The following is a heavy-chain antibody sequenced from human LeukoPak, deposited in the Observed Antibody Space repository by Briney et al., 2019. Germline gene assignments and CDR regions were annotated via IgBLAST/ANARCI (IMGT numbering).Heavy chain of an antibody. D-gene: IGHD3-16*01. V-gene: IGHV1-8*01. J-gene: IGHJ6*03. Sequence: ASVKVSCKASGYTFTSYDINWVRQATGQGLEWMGWMNPNSGNTGYAQKFQGRVTMTRNTSISTAYMELSSLRSEDTAVYYCARGLAFGDNYYHYYYMDVWGKGTTVTVSS. CDR1: GYTFTSYD. CDR3: ARGLAFGDNYYHYYYMDV. CDR2: MNPNSGNT.